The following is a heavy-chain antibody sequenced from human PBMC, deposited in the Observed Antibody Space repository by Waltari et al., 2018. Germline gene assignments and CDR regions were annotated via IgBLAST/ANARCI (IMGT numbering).Heavy chain of an antibody. CDR2: LSHDGRNE. V-gene: IGHV3-30*01. Sequence: VRLVESGGGVVQPGRSLRLCWVAAGFTFETFTIHWVRQVPGKGLEWVAVLSHDGRNEDYADAVKGRFTVSRDNSKSTVFLLLNSPRPDDTAIYYCAFLYGGEFIDSDSWGQGTLVTVSS. D-gene: IGHD3-10*01. J-gene: IGHJ5*02. CDR1: GFTFETFT. CDR3: AFLYGGEFIDSDS.